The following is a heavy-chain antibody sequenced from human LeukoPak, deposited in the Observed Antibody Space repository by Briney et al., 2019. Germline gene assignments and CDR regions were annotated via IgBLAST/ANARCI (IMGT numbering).Heavy chain of an antibody. Sequence: ASVKVSCKASGYTFTSYDINWVRQATGQGLEWMAWMKPQSGNTGYAQKFQGRVTITWNSSINTAYMELSSLRSEDTAVYYCARGRYDTSGSLAYNWFDPWGQGTLVTVSS. CDR1: GYTFTSYD. J-gene: IGHJ5*02. V-gene: IGHV1-8*03. CDR2: MKPQSGNT. D-gene: IGHD3-22*01. CDR3: ARGRYDTSGSLAYNWFDP.